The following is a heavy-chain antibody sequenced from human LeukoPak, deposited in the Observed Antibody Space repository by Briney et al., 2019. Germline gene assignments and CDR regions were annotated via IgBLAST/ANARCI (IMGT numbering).Heavy chain of an antibody. J-gene: IGHJ4*02. V-gene: IGHV3-30*04. CDR1: GFTFSIYA. CDR2: ISYDGSDK. CDR3: ARARPSMWIDY. Sequence: GRSLRLSCAASGFTFSIYAMYWVRQAPGKGLEWVAVISYDGSDKFYADSVKGRFTISRDSSKNTLYLQMNSLRPEDTAVYYCARARPSMWIDYWGQGTLVTVSS. D-gene: IGHD5-12*01.